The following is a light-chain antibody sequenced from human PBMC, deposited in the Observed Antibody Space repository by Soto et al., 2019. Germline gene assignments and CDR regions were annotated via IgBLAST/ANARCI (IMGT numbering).Light chain of an antibody. V-gene: IGKV1-27*01. J-gene: IGKJ2*01. CDR1: QGISTY. CDR3: HKYSSAPYT. Sequence: DIQMTQSPSSLSASVGDRVTITCRASQGISTYLAWYQQKPGKVPKLLIYAASTLKSGVPSRFSGSEYGRDFAITISSLQPEDLATYYCHKYSSAPYTFGLWTKLEIK. CDR2: AAS.